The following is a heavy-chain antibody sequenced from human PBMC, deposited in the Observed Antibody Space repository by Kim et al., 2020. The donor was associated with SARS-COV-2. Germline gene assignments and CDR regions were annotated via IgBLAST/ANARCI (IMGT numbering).Heavy chain of an antibody. J-gene: IGHJ3*02. CDR1: GFTFSSYG. Sequence: GGSLRLSCAASGFTFSSYGMHWVRQAPGKGLEWVAVISYDGSNKYYADSVKGRFTISRDNSKNTLYLQMNSLRAEDTAVYYCAKVLRQWFHQLPHDAFDIWGQGTMVTVSS. D-gene: IGHD2-2*01. CDR3: AKVLRQWFHQLPHDAFDI. CDR2: ISYDGSNK. V-gene: IGHV3-30*18.